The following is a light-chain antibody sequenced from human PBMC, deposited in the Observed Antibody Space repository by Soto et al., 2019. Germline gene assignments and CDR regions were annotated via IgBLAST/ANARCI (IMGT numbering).Light chain of an antibody. J-gene: IGKJ2*01. Sequence: EIVLTQSPVTLSLSPGESATLSCRTSQSVTSSYLDWYQQKPGQAPRLLIYGAYITATGIPRRFSGSWSGTDFTLTISGLVPEDCAVYYCQQYVSSPPSFGKGTKLEIK. V-gene: IGKV3-20*01. CDR1: QSVTSSY. CDR3: QQYVSSPPS. CDR2: GAY.